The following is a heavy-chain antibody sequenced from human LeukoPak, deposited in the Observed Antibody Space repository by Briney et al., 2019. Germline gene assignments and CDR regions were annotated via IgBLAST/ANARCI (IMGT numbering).Heavy chain of an antibody. D-gene: IGHD5-24*01. CDR3: ARQWYRMATTKSRSQYNWFDP. V-gene: IGHV4-34*01. CDR2: INHSGGT. Sequence: SETLSLTCAVYGGSFSGYYWSWIRQPPGKGLEWIGEINHSGGTNYNPSLKSRVTISVDTSKNQFSLKLSSVTAADTAVYYCARQWYRMATTKSRSQYNWFDPWGQGTLVTVSS. J-gene: IGHJ5*02. CDR1: GGSFSGYY.